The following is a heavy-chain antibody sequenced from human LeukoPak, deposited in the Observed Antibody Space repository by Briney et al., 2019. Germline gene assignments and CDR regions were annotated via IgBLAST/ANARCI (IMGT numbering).Heavy chain of an antibody. J-gene: IGHJ4*02. V-gene: IGHV3-23*01. D-gene: IGHD1-14*01. CDR1: GFSSGITFNYYA. CDR3: AREGPYRGYFDY. CDR2: ISGSGSNT. Sequence: RGSLRLSCAAPGFSSGITFNYYALSWVRQAPGKGRHWGSSISGSGSNTLYADSVKGRFTIYRDNSKNTLYLQMNSLRAEDTAVYYWAREGPYRGYFDYRGQGTLVTVSS.